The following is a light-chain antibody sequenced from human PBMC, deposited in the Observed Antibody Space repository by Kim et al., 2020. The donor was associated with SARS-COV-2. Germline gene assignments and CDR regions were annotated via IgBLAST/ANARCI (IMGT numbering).Light chain of an antibody. CDR2: GAS. Sequence: APGERATLSCGASQSVNSIYLAWYQQKPSQAPRLLIFGASSRATGIPDRFSGSGSETDFTLTINRLEPEEVAVYYCQQYGDSPWTFGQGTKVDIK. CDR1: QSVNSIY. V-gene: IGKV3-20*01. J-gene: IGKJ1*01. CDR3: QQYGDSPWT.